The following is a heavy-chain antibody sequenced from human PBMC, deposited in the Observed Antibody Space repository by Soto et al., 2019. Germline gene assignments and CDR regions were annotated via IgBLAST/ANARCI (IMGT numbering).Heavy chain of an antibody. J-gene: IGHJ5*02. V-gene: IGHV3-9*01. CDR2: ISWNSGSI. Sequence: EVQLVESGGGLVQPGRSLRLSCAASGFTFDDYAMHWVRQAPGKGLEWVSGISWNSGSIGYADSVKGRFTISRDNAKNSLYLQMNSLRAEDTAVYYCARDLNRIAAALDPWGQGTLVTVSS. CDR3: ARDLNRIAAALDP. D-gene: IGHD6-13*01. CDR1: GFTFDDYA.